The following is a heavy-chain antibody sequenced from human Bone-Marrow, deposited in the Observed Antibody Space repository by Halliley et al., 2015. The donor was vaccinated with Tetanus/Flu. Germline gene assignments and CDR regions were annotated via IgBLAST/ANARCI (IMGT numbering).Heavy chain of an antibody. Sequence: INYGGTGASYLDSVEGRFTISRDNAKNTLYLQMNSLGAEDTAVYYCVRMFAFDSRGHHNRLFDYWGQGTLVTVSS. V-gene: IGHV3-74*01. CDR3: VRMFAFDSRGHHNRLFDY. CDR2: INYGGTGA. D-gene: IGHD3-22*01. J-gene: IGHJ4*02.